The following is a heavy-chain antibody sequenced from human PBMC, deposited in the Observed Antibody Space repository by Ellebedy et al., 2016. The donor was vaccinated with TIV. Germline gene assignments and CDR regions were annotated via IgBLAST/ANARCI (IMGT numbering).Heavy chain of an antibody. CDR3: ARRKITVFGETDAFDI. CDR1: GGSMKNYY. V-gene: IGHV4-59*01. J-gene: IGHJ3*02. CDR2: IFYSGST. Sequence: MPGGSLRLSCTVSGGSMKNYYWTRIRQPPGKGLEWLGQIFYSGSTNYNPSLKSRVTISGDTSNNQFSLRLSSVTAADTAVYYCARRKITVFGETDAFDIWGQGTVVTVSS. D-gene: IGHD3-3*01.